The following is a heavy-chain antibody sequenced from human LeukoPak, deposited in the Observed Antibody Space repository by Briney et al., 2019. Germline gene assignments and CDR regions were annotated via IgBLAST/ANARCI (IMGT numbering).Heavy chain of an antibody. CDR3: ASVEMATQGVDY. J-gene: IGHJ4*02. CDR1: GGSFSSGYYC. CDR2: LCYSGNI. V-gene: IGHV4-39*07. Sequence: PSETLSLTCSISGGSFSSGYYCWGWVRQPPGKGLEWIGTLCYSGNIYYNPSLKSPVTISIDTSKNQFFLKLTSVTAADTAAYYCASVEMATQGVDYWGQGTLVTVSS. D-gene: IGHD5-24*01.